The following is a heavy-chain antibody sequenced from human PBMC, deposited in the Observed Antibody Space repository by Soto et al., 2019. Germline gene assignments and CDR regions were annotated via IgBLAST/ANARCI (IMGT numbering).Heavy chain of an antibody. D-gene: IGHD6-6*01. Sequence: ASVKVYCKVSGYTLTELSMHWVRQAPGKGLERMGGFDPEDGETIYAQKFQGRVTMTEDTSTDTAYMELSSLRSEDTAVYYCATDHIAARPDYFDYWGQGTLVTVSS. CDR3: ATDHIAARPDYFDY. CDR1: GYTLTELS. V-gene: IGHV1-24*01. CDR2: FDPEDGET. J-gene: IGHJ4*02.